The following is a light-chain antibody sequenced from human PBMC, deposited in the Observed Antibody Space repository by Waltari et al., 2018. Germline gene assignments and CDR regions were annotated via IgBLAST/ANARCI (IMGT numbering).Light chain of an antibody. J-gene: IGKJ2*01. V-gene: IGKV3-15*01. CDR2: DAT. CDR1: QDVTNR. CDR3: QQYNNWPRT. Sequence: ETVMTQSPATLSVSPGERVTLSCRASQDVTNRLAWFQQKPGQAPRLLMFDATTRATDFPGRFSGSESGTEFTLTISSLQSEDFAVYYCQQYNNWPRTFGQGTKLEI.